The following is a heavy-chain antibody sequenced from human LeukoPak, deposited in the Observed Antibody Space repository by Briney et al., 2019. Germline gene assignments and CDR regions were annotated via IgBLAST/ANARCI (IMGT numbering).Heavy chain of an antibody. CDR1: GYTFTSYG. J-gene: IGHJ6*02. V-gene: IGHV1-18*01. Sequence: GASVKVSCKASGYTFTSYGISWVRQAPGQGLEWMGWISAYNGNTNYAQKLQGRVTMTTDTSTSTAYMELRSLRSDDTAVYYCARVSQLLTLLYGMDVWGQGTTVTVSS. D-gene: IGHD2-2*01. CDR2: ISAYNGNT. CDR3: ARVSQLLTLLYGMDV.